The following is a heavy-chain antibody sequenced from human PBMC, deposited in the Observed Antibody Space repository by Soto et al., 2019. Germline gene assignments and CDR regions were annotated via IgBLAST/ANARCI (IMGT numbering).Heavy chain of an antibody. CDR2: ISGSGGST. Sequence: EVQLLETGEGMEQPGGSLRLSCAASGFTFSSYAMSWVRQAPGKGLEWFSGISGSGGSTYSADSVKGRFTLFRDNSENMLYLQMNSLRAEDTAVHYCARVGGYSGDRSGNHFEYWGQGTLVTVSS. D-gene: IGHD3-22*01. V-gene: IGHV3-23*01. J-gene: IGHJ4*02. CDR3: ARVGGYSGDRSGNHFEY. CDR1: GFTFSSYA.